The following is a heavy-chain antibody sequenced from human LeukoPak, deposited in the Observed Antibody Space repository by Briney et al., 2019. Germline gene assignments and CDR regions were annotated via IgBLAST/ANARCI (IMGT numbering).Heavy chain of an antibody. Sequence: VASVKVSCKASGYTFTSYGISWVRQAPGQGLEWMGWINPNSGGTNYGQKFRGRVTMTRDTSISTAYMELSRLRSDDTAVYYCARSWRFCSGDSCYPIDYWGQGTLVTVSS. CDR3: ARSWRFCSGDSCYPIDY. D-gene: IGHD2-15*01. CDR1: GYTFTSYG. V-gene: IGHV1-2*02. CDR2: INPNSGGT. J-gene: IGHJ4*02.